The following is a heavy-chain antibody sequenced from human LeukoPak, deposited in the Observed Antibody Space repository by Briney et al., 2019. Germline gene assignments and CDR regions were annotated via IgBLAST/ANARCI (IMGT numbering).Heavy chain of an antibody. Sequence: PGGSLRLSCAASGFTFTSYAMSWVRQAPGKGLEWVSIISGSGDSTYYADSVKGRFTISRDNSKNTLYLQMNSLRAEDTAVYYCAKGEWSSGWIYFDYWGQGTLVTVSS. J-gene: IGHJ4*02. V-gene: IGHV3-23*01. D-gene: IGHD3-22*01. CDR1: GFTFTSYA. CDR3: AKGEWSSGWIYFDY. CDR2: ISGSGDST.